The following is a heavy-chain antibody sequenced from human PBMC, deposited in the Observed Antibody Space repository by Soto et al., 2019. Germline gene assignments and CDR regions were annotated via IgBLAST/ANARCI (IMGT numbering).Heavy chain of an antibody. J-gene: IGHJ5*02. CDR1: GGSLSRSDYY. CDR3: ARHKNDYGRFNWFDP. D-gene: IGHD3-10*01. Sequence: QLQLPESGPGQVRPSETLSLTCTVSGGSLSRSDYYWGWIRQSPGMGLQWMGVMSYTANTNYNPSPKSRVTISVDPSNNQFSLRLRSVTAADTAVYYCARHKNDYGRFNWFDPWGQGTPVTVSS. V-gene: IGHV4-39*01. CDR2: MSYTANT.